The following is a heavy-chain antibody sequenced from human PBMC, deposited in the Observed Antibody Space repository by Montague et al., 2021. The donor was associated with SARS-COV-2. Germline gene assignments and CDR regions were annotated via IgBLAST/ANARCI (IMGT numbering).Heavy chain of an antibody. D-gene: IGHD1-7*01. CDR1: GVSISGYSYY. Sequence: SETLSLTCTVSGVSISGYSYYWGWIRQPPGKGLEWIASVYYSGSTYYNPSLKSRVTISVDTSKNQSSLQVSSVTAADSAIYYCARHSVAAGWHYFDTWGRGTLVTVSS. CDR2: VYYSGST. CDR3: ARHSVAAGWHYFDT. V-gene: IGHV4-39*01. J-gene: IGHJ5*02.